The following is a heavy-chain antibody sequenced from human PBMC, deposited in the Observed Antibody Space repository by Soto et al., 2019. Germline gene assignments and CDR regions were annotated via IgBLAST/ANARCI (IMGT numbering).Heavy chain of an antibody. CDR1: GGSVSSGSYY. Sequence: PSETLSLTCTVSGGSVSSGSYYWSWIRQPPGKGLEWIGYIYYSGSTNYNPSLKSRVTISVDTSKNQFSLKLSSVTAADTAVYYGASVTRTCISTSCYRYYYGMDVWGQGTTVTVSS. CDR2: IYYSGST. D-gene: IGHD2-2*02. CDR3: ASVTRTCISTSCYRYYYGMDV. V-gene: IGHV4-61*01. J-gene: IGHJ6*02.